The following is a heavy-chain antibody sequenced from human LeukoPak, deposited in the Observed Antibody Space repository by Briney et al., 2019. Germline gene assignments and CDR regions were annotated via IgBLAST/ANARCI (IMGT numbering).Heavy chain of an antibody. V-gene: IGHV3-23*01. Sequence: GGSLRLSCAASGFTFSSYAMSWVRQAPGKGLEWVSAISGSGGSTYYADSVKGRFTISRDNSKNTLYQQMNSLRAEDTAVYYCAKNSGSYYPNWYFDLWGRGTLVTVSS. CDR3: AKNSGSYYPNWYFDL. D-gene: IGHD1-26*01. CDR2: ISGSGGST. J-gene: IGHJ2*01. CDR1: GFTFSSYA.